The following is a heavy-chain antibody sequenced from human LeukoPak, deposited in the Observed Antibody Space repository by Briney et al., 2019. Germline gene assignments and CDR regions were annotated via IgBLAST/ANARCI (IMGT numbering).Heavy chain of an antibody. J-gene: IGHJ6*02. Sequence: ASVKVSCKASGYTFTNYTLNWVRQAPGQGLEWMGIINPSGGSTSYAQKFQGRVTMTRDTSTSTVYMELSSLRSEDTAVYYCARDRVAVAGSSEYYGMDVWGQGTTVTVSS. CDR3: ARDRVAVAGSSEYYGMDV. V-gene: IGHV1-46*01. CDR1: GYTFTNYT. D-gene: IGHD6-19*01. CDR2: INPSGGST.